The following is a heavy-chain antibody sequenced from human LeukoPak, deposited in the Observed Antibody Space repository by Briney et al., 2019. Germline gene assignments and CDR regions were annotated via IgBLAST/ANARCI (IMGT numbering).Heavy chain of an antibody. J-gene: IGHJ4*02. Sequence: TGGSLRLSCAASGFIFSDHYMDWVRQAPGKGLEWVGRIRKKANNYTTQYAASVKGRFTLSRDDSKNSLYLQMNSLKTEDTAVYYCARPRVTGNTYYFDYWGQGTLVTVSS. CDR1: GFIFSDHY. CDR3: ARPRVTGNTYYFDY. D-gene: IGHD1-20*01. V-gene: IGHV3-72*01. CDR2: IRKKANNYTT.